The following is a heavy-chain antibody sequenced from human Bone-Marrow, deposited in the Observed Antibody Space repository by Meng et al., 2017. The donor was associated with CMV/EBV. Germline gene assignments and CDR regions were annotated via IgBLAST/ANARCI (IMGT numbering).Heavy chain of an antibody. V-gene: IGHV3-72*01. CDR1: GFTFSDHY. CDR2: TRNKANSYTT. CDR3: TTGKNNYYYGMDV. D-gene: IGHD1-1*01. J-gene: IGHJ6*01. Sequence: GESLKISCAASGFTFSDHYMDWVRQAPGKGLEWVGRTRNKANSYTTEYAASVKGRFTISRDDSKNSLYLQMNSLKTEDTAVYYCTTGKNNYYYGMDVWGQGTTVAASS.